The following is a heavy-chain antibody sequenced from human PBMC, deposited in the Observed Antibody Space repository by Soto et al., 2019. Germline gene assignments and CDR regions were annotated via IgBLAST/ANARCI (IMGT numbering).Heavy chain of an antibody. D-gene: IGHD3-16*01. J-gene: IGHJ4*02. V-gene: IGHV1-46*01. CDR2: IHYSGATP. CDR1: LYTFTNYY. CDR3: ARGGQELATIGSFDY. Sequence: ASVXVSFKSSLYTFTNYYMHFLRQAPGQGLEWMGVIHYSGATPTYAQKFQGRVTMARDTSTSTVYVELSSLTSEDTAVYYCARGGQELATIGSFDYWGQGTLVTVSS.